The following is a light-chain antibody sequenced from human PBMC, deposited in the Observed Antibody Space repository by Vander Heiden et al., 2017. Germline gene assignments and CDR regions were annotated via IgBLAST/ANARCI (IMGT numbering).Light chain of an antibody. CDR3: CSYAGSYTFV. CDR1: RSDVGAYVY. Sequence: HSALTPPHSMSGSPGHAVTIPWTGTRSDVGAYVYVSWYQQHPGRAPKLIMFDVNRRPSGVPNRVSGSKSGSTASLTISGLQAEDEADYYCCSYAGSYTFVFGIGTRVTVL. CDR2: DVN. V-gene: IGLV2-11*01. J-gene: IGLJ1*01.